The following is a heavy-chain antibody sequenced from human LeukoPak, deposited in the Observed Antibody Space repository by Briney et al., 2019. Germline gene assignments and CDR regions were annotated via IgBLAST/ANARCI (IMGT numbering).Heavy chain of an antibody. D-gene: IGHD2-2*01. CDR1: GFTVSTYY. Sequence: GGSLRLSCAASGFTVSTYYMTRVRQAPGKGLECVSVIYSGGSTYYADSVKGRFTVSRDNSKNTLYLQMNSLRAEGTAMYYCARGLGYCTSTTCLLPFDYWGQGTLVTVSS. J-gene: IGHJ4*02. CDR2: IYSGGST. CDR3: ARGLGYCTSTTCLLPFDY. V-gene: IGHV3-53*01.